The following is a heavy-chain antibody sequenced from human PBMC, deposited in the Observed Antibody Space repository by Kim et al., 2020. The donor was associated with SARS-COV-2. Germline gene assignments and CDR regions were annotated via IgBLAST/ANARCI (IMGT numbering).Heavy chain of an antibody. Sequence: ASVKVSCKASGYTFTSYAMHWVRQAPGQRLEWMGWINAGNGNTKYSQKFQGRVTITRDTSASTAYMELSSLRSEDTAVYYCAGGYCTGGVCSNGGYYYYGMDVWGQGTTVTVSS. CDR3: AGGYCTGGVCSNGGYYYYGMDV. D-gene: IGHD2-8*02. CDR2: INAGNGNT. CDR1: GYTFTSYA. V-gene: IGHV1-3*01. J-gene: IGHJ6*02.